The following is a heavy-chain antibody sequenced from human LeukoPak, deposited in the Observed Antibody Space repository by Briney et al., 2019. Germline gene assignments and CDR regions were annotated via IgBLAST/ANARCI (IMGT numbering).Heavy chain of an antibody. V-gene: IGHV1-69*06. CDR2: IIPIFTTA. D-gene: IGHD2/OR15-2a*01. Sequence: ASVKVSCKVSGYTLTELSMHWVRHAPGQGLEWMGRIIPIFTTANYAQKFQGRVTITADTSTNTAYMELTSLRSEDTAVYYCASDGGFEYYFDYWGQGTLLTVSS. CDR3: ASDGGFEYYFDY. CDR1: GYTLTELS. J-gene: IGHJ4*02.